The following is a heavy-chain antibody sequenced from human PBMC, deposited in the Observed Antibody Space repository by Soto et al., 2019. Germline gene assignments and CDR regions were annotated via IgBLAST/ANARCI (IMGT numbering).Heavy chain of an antibody. CDR1: GFPFSAEA. V-gene: IGHV3-30-3*01. J-gene: IGHJ4*02. CDR2: ISYDGNNK. Sequence: QVQLVESGGGVVQPGNSLRLSCAGSGFPFSAEAMHWVRQAPGKGLEWVAAISYDGNNKNHADSVKGRFTVSRDKSKNTLYLQIYSLRPEDTAVYYCARDYSSGWCLDYWGQGSLVTVSS. CDR3: ARDYSSGWCLDY. D-gene: IGHD6-13*01.